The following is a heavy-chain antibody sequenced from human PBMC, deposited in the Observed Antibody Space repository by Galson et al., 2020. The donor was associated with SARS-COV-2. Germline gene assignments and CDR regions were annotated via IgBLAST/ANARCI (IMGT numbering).Heavy chain of an antibody. CDR3: ARDTEYGGKSGYYYGMEV. CDR2: ITRSSSTI. D-gene: IGHD2-15*01. CDR1: GFTFSSYS. V-gene: IGHV3-48*04. J-gene: IGHJ6*02. Sequence: GGSLRLSCAASGFTFSSYSMNWVRQAPGKGLDLVSSITRSSSTIEYADSVKSRFTISRDNAKNSLYLQMNSLRAEDTAVYYCARDTEYGGKSGYYYGMEVWGQGTKVIVSS.